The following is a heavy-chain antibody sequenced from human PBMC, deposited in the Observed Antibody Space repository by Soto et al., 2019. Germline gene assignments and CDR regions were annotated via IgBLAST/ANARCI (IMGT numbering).Heavy chain of an antibody. CDR1: GYTFTSYA. CDR3: ARVLPIYYDSSGYYAFDI. CDR2: INAGNGNT. D-gene: IGHD3-22*01. J-gene: IGHJ3*02. Sequence: ASVKVSCKASGYTFTSYAMHWVRQAPGQRLEWMGWINAGNGNTKYSQKFQGRVTITRDTSASTAYMELSSLRSEDTAVYYCARVLPIYYDSSGYYAFDIWGQGTMVTVSS. V-gene: IGHV1-3*01.